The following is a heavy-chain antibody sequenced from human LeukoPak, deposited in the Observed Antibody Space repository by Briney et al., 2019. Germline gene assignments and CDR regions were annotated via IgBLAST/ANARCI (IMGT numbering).Heavy chain of an antibody. J-gene: IGHJ4*02. CDR2: IYTSGST. V-gene: IGHV4-61*02. D-gene: IGHD4-11*01. Sequence: SETLSLTCTVSGGSISSGSYYWRWIRQPAGKGLEWIGRIYTSGSTNYNPSLKSRVTISVDTSKNQFSLKLSSVTAADTAVYYCAREPNTVLDYWGQGTLVTASS. CDR3: AREPNTVLDY. CDR1: GGSISSGSYY.